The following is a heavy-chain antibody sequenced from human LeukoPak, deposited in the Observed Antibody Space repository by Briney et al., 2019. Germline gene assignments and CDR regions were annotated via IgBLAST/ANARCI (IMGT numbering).Heavy chain of an antibody. D-gene: IGHD3-3*01. Sequence: GGSLRLSCAASGFTVSSNYMSWVRQAPGKGLEWVSVIYNGGNTYYADSVKGRFTISRDNSKNTLHLQMNSLRAEDTAVYYCARDSSIFGVVSNSNWGQGTLVTVSS. CDR2: IYNGGNT. V-gene: IGHV3-53*01. CDR3: ARDSSIFGVVSNSN. J-gene: IGHJ4*02. CDR1: GFTVSSNY.